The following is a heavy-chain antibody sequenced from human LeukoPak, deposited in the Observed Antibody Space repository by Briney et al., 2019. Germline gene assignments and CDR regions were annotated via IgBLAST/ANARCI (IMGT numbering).Heavy chain of an antibody. D-gene: IGHD5-12*01. CDR2: IIPILGIA. CDR3: ARDSSRGYSGYESDY. Sequence: SVKVFCKASGGTFSSYTISWVRQAPGQGLEWMGRIIPILGIANYAQKFQGRVTITADESTSTAYMELSSLRSEDTAVYYCARDSSRGYSGYESDYWGQGTLVTVSS. V-gene: IGHV1-69*04. J-gene: IGHJ4*02. CDR1: GGTFSSYT.